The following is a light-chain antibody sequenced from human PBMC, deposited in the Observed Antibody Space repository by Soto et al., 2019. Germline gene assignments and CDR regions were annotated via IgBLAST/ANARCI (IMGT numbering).Light chain of an antibody. Sequence: ECVLTQSPATRSWSPGENATRSCRASQSVSSYLAWYQQKPGQAPRLLIYDASNRATGIPARFSGTGSGTDFTLTINNLEPEDFAVYYCQVRTNWSIAFGRGTRLEIK. CDR1: QSVSSY. CDR2: DAS. V-gene: IGKV3-11*01. CDR3: QVRTNWSIA. J-gene: IGKJ5*01.